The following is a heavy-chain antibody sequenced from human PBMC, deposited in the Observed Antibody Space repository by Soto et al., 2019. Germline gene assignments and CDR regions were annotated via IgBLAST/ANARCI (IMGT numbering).Heavy chain of an antibody. CDR1: GGTFSSYA. CDR2: IIPIFGTA. J-gene: IGHJ5*02. CDR3: AFELAYCGGDCYPNWFDP. V-gene: IGHV1-69*13. Sequence: SVKVSCKASGGTFSSYAISWVRQAPGQGLEWMGGIIPIFGTANYAQKFQGRVTITADESTSTAYMELSSLRSEDTAVYYCAFELAYCGGDCYPNWFDPWGQGTLVTVSS. D-gene: IGHD2-21*02.